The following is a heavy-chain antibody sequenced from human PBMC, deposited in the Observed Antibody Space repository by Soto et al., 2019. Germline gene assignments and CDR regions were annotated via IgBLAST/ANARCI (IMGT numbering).Heavy chain of an antibody. J-gene: IGHJ4*02. CDR1: GFSLSDYG. D-gene: IGHD2-21*01. CDR3: ARGRWQKYCANPYCFTFDS. CDR2: ISFDGGDT. Sequence: QVQLVESGGGVVQPGRSLRLSCTASGFSLSDYGMHWVRQAPGKGLEWVAFISFDGGDTYYADSLRGRFTVSRDNSKDPLYLQVNSLRDDDTAVFYCARGRWQKYCANPYCFTFDSWGQGTLVTVSS. V-gene: IGHV3-30*03.